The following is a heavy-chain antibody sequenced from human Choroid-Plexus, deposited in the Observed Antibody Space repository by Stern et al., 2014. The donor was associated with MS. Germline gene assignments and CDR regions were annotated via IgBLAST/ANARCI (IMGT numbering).Heavy chain of an antibody. D-gene: IGHD3-3*01. CDR3: ARDQRGITIFGVVTDYYYLGMDV. Sequence: MQLVESGAEVKTPGASVKVSCTTSGYIFTGYYIHWVRQAPGQGLKWMAWINPNTGGTKYAQKFQGRVAMSRDTSISTAYVELSSLTSDDTAVYYCARDQRGITIFGVVTDYYYLGMDVWGQGTTVTVSS. J-gene: IGHJ6*02. CDR1: GYIFTGYY. CDR2: INPNTGGT. V-gene: IGHV1-2*02.